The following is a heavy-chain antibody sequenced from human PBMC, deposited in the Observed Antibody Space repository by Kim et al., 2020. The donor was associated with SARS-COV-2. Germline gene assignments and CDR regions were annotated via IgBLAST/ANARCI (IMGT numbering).Heavy chain of an antibody. CDR3: AKDGKYDFWSGYYHRLY. J-gene: IGHJ1*01. Sequence: GGSLRLSCAASGFTFSSYAMSWVRQAPGKGLEWVSAISGSGGSTYYADSVKGRFTISRDNSKNTLYLQMNSLRAEDTAVYYCAKDGKYDFWSGYYHRLYWPRDTLVTLSS. CDR2: ISGSGGST. D-gene: IGHD3-3*01. CDR1: GFTFSSYA. V-gene: IGHV3-23*01.